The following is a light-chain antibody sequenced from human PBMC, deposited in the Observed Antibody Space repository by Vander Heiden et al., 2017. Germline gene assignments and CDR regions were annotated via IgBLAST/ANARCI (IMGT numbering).Light chain of an antibody. CDR1: QSISSW. V-gene: IGKV1-5*03. CDR2: KAS. Sequence: DIQMTQSPSTLSASVGDRVTITCRASQSISSWLAWYQQKPGKAPKLLIYKASSLESGVPSRFSGSGSGTEFTLTISSLQPDDFATYYCQQYKSYPWTFGPGTKVEIK. J-gene: IGKJ1*01. CDR3: QQYKSYPWT.